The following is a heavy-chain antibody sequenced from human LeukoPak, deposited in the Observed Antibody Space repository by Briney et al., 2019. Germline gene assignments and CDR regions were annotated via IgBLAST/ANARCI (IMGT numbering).Heavy chain of an antibody. D-gene: IGHD3-3*01. CDR1: GFTFNNAW. CDR2: IKSKTDGRTT. J-gene: IGHJ6*02. V-gene: IGHV3-15*07. CDR3: TTWGYDFWRSRNYLDV. Sequence: GGSLRLSCAASGFTFNNAWMNWVRLAPGKGLEWVGRIKSKTDGRTTDYAAPVKGRFTISRDDSKNAVYLQMNSLKTEDTAVYYCTTWGYDFWRSRNYLDVWGQGTTVTVSS.